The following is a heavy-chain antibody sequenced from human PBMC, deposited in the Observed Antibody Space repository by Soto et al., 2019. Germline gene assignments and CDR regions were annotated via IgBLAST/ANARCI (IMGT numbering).Heavy chain of an antibody. CDR3: ARAEIHMTTVTTFDY. CDR2: ISYDGSNK. CDR1: GFTFSSYA. Sequence: QVQLVESGGGVVQPGRSLRLSCAASGFTFSSYAMYWVRQAPGKGLEWVAVISYDGSNKYYADSVKGRFTISRDNSKNTLYLQMNSLRAEDTAVYYCARAEIHMTTVTTFDYWGQGTLVTVSS. V-gene: IGHV3-30-3*01. J-gene: IGHJ4*02. D-gene: IGHD4-17*01.